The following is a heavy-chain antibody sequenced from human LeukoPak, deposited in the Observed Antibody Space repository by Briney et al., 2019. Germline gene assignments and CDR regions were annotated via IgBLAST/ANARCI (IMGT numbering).Heavy chain of an antibody. Sequence: PGGSLRLSCAASGLTFSSYSMNWVRQAPGKGLERVSSISSSSSYIYYADSVKGRFTISRDNAKNSLYLQMNSLRDEDTAVYYCASSGSYRFDYWGQGTLVTVSS. V-gene: IGHV3-21*01. CDR2: ISSSSSYI. J-gene: IGHJ4*02. CDR1: GLTFSSYS. CDR3: ASSGSYRFDY. D-gene: IGHD1-26*01.